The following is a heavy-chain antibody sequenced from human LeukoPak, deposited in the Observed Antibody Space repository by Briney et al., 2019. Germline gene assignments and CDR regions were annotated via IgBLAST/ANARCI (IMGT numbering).Heavy chain of an antibody. D-gene: IGHD3-9*01. CDR3: ARGRGGFDYRRYGVFDI. V-gene: IGHV4-39*07. J-gene: IGHJ3*02. Sequence: SETLSLTCTVSGGSIRSSSYYWGWIRQPPGKGLEWIGNIYYSGSTYYNPSLKSRVTISVDTSKNQFSLKLSSVTAADTAVYYCARGRGGFDYRRYGVFDIWGQGTMVTVSS. CDR2: IYYSGST. CDR1: GGSIRSSSYY.